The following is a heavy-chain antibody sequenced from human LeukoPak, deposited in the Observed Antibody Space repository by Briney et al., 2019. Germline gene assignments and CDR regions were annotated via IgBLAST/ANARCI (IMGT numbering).Heavy chain of an antibody. D-gene: IGHD2-15*01. V-gene: IGHV1-69*13. CDR1: GGTFSSYA. CDR3: ARGFYCSGGSCRLDY. CDR2: IIPILGTA. J-gene: IGHJ4*02. Sequence: SVKVSCKASGGTFSSYAISWVRQAPGQGLEWMGGIIPILGTANYAQKFQGRVTITADESTSTAYMELSSLRSEDTAVYYCARGFYCSGGSCRLDYWGQGTLVTVSS.